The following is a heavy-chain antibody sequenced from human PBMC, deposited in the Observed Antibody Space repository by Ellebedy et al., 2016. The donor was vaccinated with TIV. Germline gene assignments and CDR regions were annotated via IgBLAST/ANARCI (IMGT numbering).Heavy chain of an antibody. CDR2: IKQDGNEK. Sequence: GESLKISCAASGFTFSSYAMSWVRQAPGKGLEWVANIKQDGNEKYYVESVKGRFTISRDNAKNSLYLQMNSLRAEDTAVYYCARGGGGDFDVFDIWGQGTMVTVSS. V-gene: IGHV3-7*01. CDR3: ARGGGGDFDVFDI. D-gene: IGHD2-21*02. CDR1: GFTFSSYA. J-gene: IGHJ3*02.